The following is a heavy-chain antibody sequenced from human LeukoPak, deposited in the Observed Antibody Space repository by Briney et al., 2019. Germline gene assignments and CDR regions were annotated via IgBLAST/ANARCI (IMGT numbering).Heavy chain of an antibody. Sequence: PSETLSLTCTVSGGSISSGGYHWSWIRQHPGKGLEWIGYIYYSGSTYYNPSLKSRVTISVDTSKNQFSLKLSSVTAADTAVYYCARADTAYGDYDYWGQRTLVTVSS. CDR2: IYYSGST. J-gene: IGHJ4*02. CDR3: ARADTAYGDYDY. CDR1: GGSISSGGYH. D-gene: IGHD4-17*01. V-gene: IGHV4-31*03.